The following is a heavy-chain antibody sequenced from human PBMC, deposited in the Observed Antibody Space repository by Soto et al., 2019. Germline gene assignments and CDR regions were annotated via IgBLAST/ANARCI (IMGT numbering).Heavy chain of an antibody. V-gene: IGHV3-23*01. CDR3: AKGGSSQLVPTHFDY. J-gene: IGHJ4*02. Sequence: GGSLRLSCAASGFTFSSYAMSWVRQAPGKGLEWVSAISGSGGSTYYADSVKGRFTISRDNSKNTLYLQMNSLRAEDTAVYYCAKGGSSQLVPTHFDYWGQGTLVTVSS. CDR1: GFTFSSYA. CDR2: ISGSGGST. D-gene: IGHD6-13*01.